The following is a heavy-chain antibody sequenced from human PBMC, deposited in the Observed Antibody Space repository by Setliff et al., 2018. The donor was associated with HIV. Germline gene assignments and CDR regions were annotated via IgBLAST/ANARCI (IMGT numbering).Heavy chain of an antibody. D-gene: IGHD1-7*01. CDR3: ARVRLELRQYWFDS. V-gene: IGHV4-31*11. J-gene: IGHJ5*01. CDR2: FMYTDIHYVNYLN. CDR1: GASFVGDNH. Sequence: LSLTCAVSGASFVGDNHWSWIRQTPERGLEWIAYFMYTDIHYVNYLNYRNPSLASRLSISVDKSKNQFSLTLNSVTAADTAVYYCARVRLELRQYWFDSWGQGSPVTVSS.